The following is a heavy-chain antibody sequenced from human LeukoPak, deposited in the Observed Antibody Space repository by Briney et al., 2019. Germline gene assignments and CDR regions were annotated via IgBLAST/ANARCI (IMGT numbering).Heavy chain of an antibody. D-gene: IGHD6-13*01. CDR1: GFTFSSYS. Sequence: GGSLRLSCAACGFTFSSYSMNWVRQAPGKGLEWVSSISSSSSYIYYADSVKGRFTISRNNAKNSLYLQMNSLRAEDTAVYYCARVMTAAAGYIDYWGQGTLVTVSS. J-gene: IGHJ4*02. V-gene: IGHV3-21*01. CDR3: ARVMTAAAGYIDY. CDR2: ISSSSSYI.